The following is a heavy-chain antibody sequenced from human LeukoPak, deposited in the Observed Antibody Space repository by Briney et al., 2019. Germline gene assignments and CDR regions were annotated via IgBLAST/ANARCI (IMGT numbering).Heavy chain of an antibody. Sequence: PGRSLRLSCAASGFTFSGYWMHWVRQTPGKGLVWVSRIKSDGSSADYADSVKGRFTISRDNVKNMLYLQMNSLRVEDTAVYYCARAGVLLGWYSSDWTPGGGDVWGRGTTVIVSS. CDR2: IKSDGSSA. V-gene: IGHV3-74*01. CDR1: GFTFSGYW. CDR3: ARAGVLLGWYSSDWTPGGGDV. J-gene: IGHJ6*02. D-gene: IGHD6-19*01.